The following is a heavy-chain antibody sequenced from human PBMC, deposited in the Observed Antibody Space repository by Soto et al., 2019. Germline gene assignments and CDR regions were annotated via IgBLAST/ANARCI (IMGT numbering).Heavy chain of an antibody. CDR3: APQACSGAACSPPG. D-gene: IGHD2-15*01. CDR2: IISDTART. J-gene: IGHJ4*02. CDR1: GFPFGRSA. V-gene: IGHV3-23*01. Sequence: EVQLLESGGGLVQPGGSLRLSCAASGFPFGRSAMSWVRQAPGMGLEWVSTIISDTARTHYADSVKGRFTISRDSSKNTMFLQMNSLRAADTAVYYCAPQACSGAACSPPGWGQGTLVTVSS.